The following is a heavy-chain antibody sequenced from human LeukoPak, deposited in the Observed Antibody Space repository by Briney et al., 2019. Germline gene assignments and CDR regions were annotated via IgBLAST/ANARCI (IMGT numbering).Heavy chain of an antibody. J-gene: IGHJ4*02. CDR3: ARDRIAAAGTRRALGY. CDR2: IYSSGST. D-gene: IGHD6-13*01. CDR1: GFTVSSNY. Sequence: PGGSLRLSCAASGFTVSSNYMSWVRQAPGKGLDWVSIIYSSGSTYYADSVKGRFTISRDNSKNTVFLQMSSLRADDTAVYYCARDRIAAAGTRRALGYWGQGTLVTVSS. V-gene: IGHV3-53*01.